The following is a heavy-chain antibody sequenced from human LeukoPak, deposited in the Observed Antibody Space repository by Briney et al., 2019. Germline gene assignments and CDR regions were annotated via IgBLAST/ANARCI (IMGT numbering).Heavy chain of an antibody. CDR2: INHSGST. D-gene: IGHD2-15*01. V-gene: IGHV4-34*01. Sequence: PSETLSLICAVYGESFSDYYWNWIRQPPGRGLEWIGEINHSGSTNYNPSLKSRVTISVDTSKNQFSLRLTSVTAADTAVYYCARRRFGRPYWYFDLWGRGTLVTVSS. J-gene: IGHJ2*01. CDR3: ARRRFGRPYWYFDL. CDR1: GESFSDYY.